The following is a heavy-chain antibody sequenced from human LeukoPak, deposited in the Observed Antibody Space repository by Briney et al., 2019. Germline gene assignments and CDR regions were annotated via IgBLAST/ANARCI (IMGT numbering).Heavy chain of an antibody. Sequence: GGSLRLSCAASGFTFSSYAMHWVRQAPGKGLEWVSAISGSGGSTYYADSGKGRFTISRDNSKNTLYLQMNSLRAEDTAVDYCAKGDRMPGIAAAGTLTYMDVWGKGTTVTVSS. D-gene: IGHD6-13*01. J-gene: IGHJ6*03. CDR2: ISGSGGST. CDR3: AKGDRMPGIAAAGTLTYMDV. V-gene: IGHV3-23*01. CDR1: GFTFSSYA.